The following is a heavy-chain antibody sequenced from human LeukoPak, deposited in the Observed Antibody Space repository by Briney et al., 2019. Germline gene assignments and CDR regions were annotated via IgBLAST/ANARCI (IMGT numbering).Heavy chain of an antibody. CDR1: GFTFSSYA. J-gene: IGHJ3*02. CDR2: ISGSGGST. CDR3: ARGLVRGQHDSSGYDAFDI. V-gene: IGHV3-23*01. Sequence: GGSLRLSCAASGFTFSSYAMSWVRQAPGKGLEWVSGISGSGGSTYYADSVKGRFTISRDNSKNTLYLQMNSLRAEDTAIYYCARGLVRGQHDSSGYDAFDIWGQGTMVTVSS. D-gene: IGHD3-22*01.